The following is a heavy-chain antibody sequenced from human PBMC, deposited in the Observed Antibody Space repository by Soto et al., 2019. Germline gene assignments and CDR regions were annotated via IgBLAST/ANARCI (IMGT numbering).Heavy chain of an antibody. V-gene: IGHV4-59*08. J-gene: IGHJ4*02. Sequence: QVQLQESGPGLVKPSETLTLTCTVSGASINTYYWSWIRQPPGKGLEWIGYFYYSGSTNYNPSLKSRVTISVDTSKSQVSLKLTSVTAADTAVYYCARTSVGSGYYYGYFDSWGQGTLVTISS. CDR2: FYYSGST. D-gene: IGHD3-22*01. CDR1: GASINTYY. CDR3: ARTSVGSGYYYGYFDS.